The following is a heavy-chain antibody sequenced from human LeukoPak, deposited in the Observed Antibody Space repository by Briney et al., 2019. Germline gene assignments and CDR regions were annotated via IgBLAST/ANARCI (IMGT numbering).Heavy chain of an antibody. CDR3: GKTIFLYCSSGTCLFDY. Sequence: ASVKVSCKASGYTFTDYYMHWVRQAPGQGFEWMGWINPNDGDTNYAQKFQGRVTMTRDTSISTAHMEVSRLRSDDTAVYYCGKTIFLYCSSGTCLFDYWGQGNPGTVSS. D-gene: IGHD2-15*01. CDR1: GYTFTDYY. CDR2: INPNDGDT. V-gene: IGHV1-2*02. J-gene: IGHJ4*02.